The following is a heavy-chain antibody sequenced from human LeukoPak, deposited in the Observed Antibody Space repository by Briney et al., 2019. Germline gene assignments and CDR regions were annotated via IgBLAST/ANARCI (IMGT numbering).Heavy chain of an antibody. J-gene: IGHJ4*02. D-gene: IGHD3-22*01. V-gene: IGHV3-21*01. CDR3: ARDSRKGGYYSEF. CDR2: ISKTSTYI. Sequence: GGSLRLSCAASGFRFDTHALNWVRQARGKGLECVAHISKTSTYIHYADSVKGRFTIARDNAKNLVHLQMNSLRADDTAVYFCARDSRKGGYYSEFWGQGTVVTVSS. CDR1: GFRFDTHA.